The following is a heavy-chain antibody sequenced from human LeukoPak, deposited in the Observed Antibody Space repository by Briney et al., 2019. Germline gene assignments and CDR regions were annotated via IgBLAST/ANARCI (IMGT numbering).Heavy chain of an antibody. J-gene: IGHJ3*02. Sequence: SETLSLTCTVSGGSISSSSYYWGWIRQPAGKGLEWIGRIYTSGSTNYNSSLKSRVTMSVDTSKNQFSLKLSSVTAADTAVYYCARAVRGADDAFDIWGQGTMVTVSS. D-gene: IGHD3-10*01. CDR2: IYTSGST. CDR1: GGSISSSSYY. V-gene: IGHV4-61*02. CDR3: ARAVRGADDAFDI.